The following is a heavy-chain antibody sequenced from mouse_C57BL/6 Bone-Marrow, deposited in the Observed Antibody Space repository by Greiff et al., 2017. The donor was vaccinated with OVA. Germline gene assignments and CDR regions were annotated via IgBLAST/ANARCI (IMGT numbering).Heavy chain of an antibody. CDR3: ALLLFITTVVEDAY. CDR1: GFSLSTFGMG. CDR2: IWWDDDK. J-gene: IGHJ3*01. V-gene: IGHV8-8*01. D-gene: IGHD1-1*01. Sequence: QVTLKVSGPGILQPSQTLSLTCSFSGFSLSTFGMGVGWIRQPSGKGLEWLAHIWWDDDKYYNPALKSRLTISKDTSKNQVFLKIANVDTADTATYYSALLLFITTVVEDAYWGQGTLVTVSA.